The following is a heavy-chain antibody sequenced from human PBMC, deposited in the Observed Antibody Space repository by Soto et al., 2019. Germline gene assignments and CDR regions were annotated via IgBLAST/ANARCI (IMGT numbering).Heavy chain of an antibody. J-gene: IGHJ5*02. CDR2: IYYSGST. D-gene: IGHD3-10*01. CDR3: ARGGHYYGSGSEKSNYWFDP. CDR1: GGSISSGDYY. Sequence: NPSETLSLTCTVSGGSISSGDYYWSWIRQPPGKGLEWIGYIYYSGSTYYNPSLKSRVTISVDTSKNQFSLKLSSVTAADTAVYYCARGGHYYGSGSEKSNYWFDPWGQGTLVTVSS. V-gene: IGHV4-30-4*01.